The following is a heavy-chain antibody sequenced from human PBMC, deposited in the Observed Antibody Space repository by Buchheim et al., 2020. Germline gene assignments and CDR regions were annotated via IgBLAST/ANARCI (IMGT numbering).Heavy chain of an antibody. V-gene: IGHV7-4-1*02. CDR2: INTNTGNP. CDR3: ARDQELIVVVPAARRYYYYGMDV. CDR1: GYTFTSYA. D-gene: IGHD2-2*01. Sequence: QVQLVQSGSELKKPGASVKVSCKASGYTFTSYAMNWVRQAPGQGLEWMGWINTNTGNPTYAQGFTGRLVFSWATSFSTPYLQISSLKAEDTAVYYCARDQELIVVVPAARRYYYYGMDVWGQGTT. J-gene: IGHJ6*02.